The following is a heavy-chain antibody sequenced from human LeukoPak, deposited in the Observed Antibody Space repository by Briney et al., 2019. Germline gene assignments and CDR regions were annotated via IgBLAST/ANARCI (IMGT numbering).Heavy chain of an antibody. J-gene: IGHJ4*02. V-gene: IGHV3-23*01. CDR3: AKGRSVVPAATQYYFDY. D-gene: IGHD2-2*01. CDR1: GFTFSSYA. CDR2: ISGSGGST. Sequence: PGGSLRLYCAASGFTFSSYAMSWVRQAPGKGLEWVSAISGSGGSTYYADSVKGRFTISRDNSKNTLYLQMNSLRAEDTAVYYCAKGRSVVPAATQYYFDYWGQGTLATVSS.